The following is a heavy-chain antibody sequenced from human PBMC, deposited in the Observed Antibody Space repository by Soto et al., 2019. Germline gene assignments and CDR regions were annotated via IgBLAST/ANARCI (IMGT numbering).Heavy chain of an antibody. Sequence: QLQLQESGPGLVKPSQTLSLTCTVSGGSISRGGYFWSWIRQHPGKGLEWIGYLYYSGTTYYNPSRKSRLTISVDTSKNQCSLNLMSVTAADTALYYCARVESSRTFYYWGQGTLVTVSS. CDR2: LYYSGTT. J-gene: IGHJ4*02. V-gene: IGHV4-31*03. D-gene: IGHD3-10*01. CDR3: ARVESSRTFYY. CDR1: GGSISRGGYF.